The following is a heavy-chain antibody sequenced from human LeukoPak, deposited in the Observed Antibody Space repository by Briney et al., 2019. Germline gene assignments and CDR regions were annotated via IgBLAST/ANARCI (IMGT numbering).Heavy chain of an antibody. Sequence: GASVKVSCKASGYTFTGYYMHWVRQAPGQGLEWMGRINPNSGGTNYAQKFQGRVTMTRDTSISTAYMELSRLRSDDTVVYYCARGFHSSSWYYFDYWGQGTLVTVSS. V-gene: IGHV1-2*05. CDR3: ARGFHSSSWYYFDY. J-gene: IGHJ4*02. D-gene: IGHD6-13*01. CDR2: INPNSGGT. CDR1: GYTFTGYY.